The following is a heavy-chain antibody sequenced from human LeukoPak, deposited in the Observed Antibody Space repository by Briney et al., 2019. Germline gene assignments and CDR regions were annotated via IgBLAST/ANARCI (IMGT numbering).Heavy chain of an antibody. CDR1: GDSISSGSYY. V-gene: IGHV4-61*02. Sequence: SETLSLTCTVSGDSISSGSYYWSWIRQPAGKGLEWIGRIYTSGSTNYNPSLKSRVTISVDTSKNQFSLKLSSVTAADTAVYYCARGVYSSSTIIFDYWGQGTLVTVSS. CDR3: ARGVYSSSTIIFDY. D-gene: IGHD6-6*01. CDR2: IYTSGST. J-gene: IGHJ4*02.